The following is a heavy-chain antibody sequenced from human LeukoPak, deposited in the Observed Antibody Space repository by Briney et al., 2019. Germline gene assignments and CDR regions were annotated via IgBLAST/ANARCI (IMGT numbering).Heavy chain of an antibody. D-gene: IGHD6-19*01. Sequence: SETLSLTCTASGAPISRFYWNWVRQPPGKGLEWIGNIYNGVPTFFNPSLKSRVTLSVDTSKTQFSLQLASVTAADTAVYYCVQTTGWPGFDYWGQGIPVTVSS. CDR2: IYNGVPT. CDR3: VQTTGWPGFDY. V-gene: IGHV4-4*09. CDR1: GAPISRFY. J-gene: IGHJ4*02.